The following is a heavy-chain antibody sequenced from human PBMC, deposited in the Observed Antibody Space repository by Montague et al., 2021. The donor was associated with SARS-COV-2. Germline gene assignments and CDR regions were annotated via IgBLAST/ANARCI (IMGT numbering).Heavy chain of an antibody. CDR1: GVSISSYY. Sequence: SETLSLTCTVSGVSISSYYWSWIRQPPGKGLEWIGYIYYTGSTKYNPSLKSRVTMSLDRPTNRFSLRLNSVTAADTAMYYCARAQNTCFIANCVNYFDFWGLGAQVTVSS. D-gene: IGHD1-1*01. J-gene: IGHJ4*02. CDR3: ARAQNTCFIANCVNYFDF. CDR2: IYYTGST. V-gene: IGHV4-59*01.